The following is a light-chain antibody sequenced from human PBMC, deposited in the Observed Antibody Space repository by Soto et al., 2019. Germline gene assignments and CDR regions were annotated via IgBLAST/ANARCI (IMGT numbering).Light chain of an antibody. V-gene: IGKV1-39*01. CDR3: QQTYRTPLT. CDR1: QYMGRY. CDR2: AAS. J-gene: IGKJ4*01. Sequence: DIQMTQSPSSLSASVGDRVTITCRAVQYMGRYLNWYQQKPGKAPKLLIYAASSLHSGVPSRFSGSGSGTDFTLTISSLQPEDFATYSCQQTYRTPLTFGGGTKVEIK.